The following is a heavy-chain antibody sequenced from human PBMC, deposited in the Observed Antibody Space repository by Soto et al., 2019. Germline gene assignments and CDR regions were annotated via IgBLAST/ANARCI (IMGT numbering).Heavy chain of an antibody. J-gene: IGHJ4*02. CDR1: GFTFSSYA. Sequence: EVQLLESGGGLVQPGGSLRLSCAASGFTFSSYAMSWVRQAPGKGLEWVSAISGSGGSTYYADSVKGRFTISRDNSKNTLYLQMNSLRAEDTAVYYCAKAESYTMVRGVIIPFDYWGQGTLVTGSS. CDR2: ISGSGGST. V-gene: IGHV3-23*01. D-gene: IGHD3-10*01. CDR3: AKAESYTMVRGVIIPFDY.